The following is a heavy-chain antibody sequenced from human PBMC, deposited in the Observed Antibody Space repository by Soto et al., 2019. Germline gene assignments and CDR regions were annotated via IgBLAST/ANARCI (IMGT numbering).Heavy chain of an antibody. Sequence: EVQLVESGGGLVQPGGSLRLSCAASGFTFSTFWMHWVRQAPGKGLVWVSRINSDGSTTTYADSVKGRFTISRDNAKNTLYLEMNSLGVEVMAVFFWARLPPGWGGAQLVLDYWGQGTLVTVSS. CDR2: INSDGSTT. J-gene: IGHJ4*02. CDR3: ARLPPGWGGAQLVLDY. V-gene: IGHV3-74*01. CDR1: GFTFSTFW. D-gene: IGHD6-13*01.